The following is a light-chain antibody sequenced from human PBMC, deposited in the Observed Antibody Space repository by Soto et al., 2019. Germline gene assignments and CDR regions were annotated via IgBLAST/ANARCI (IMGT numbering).Light chain of an antibody. CDR3: QQRNTWPPIT. CDR2: DAS. V-gene: IGKV3-11*01. Sequence: EIGLTQTPETLSLSPGERATLSFRASQSVRTYLAWYQVKPGQAPRLLIYDASRRASGVPARFSGSGSGTDFTLTISSLEPEDFALYYCQQRNTWPPITFGQGTRLENK. J-gene: IGKJ5*01. CDR1: QSVRTY.